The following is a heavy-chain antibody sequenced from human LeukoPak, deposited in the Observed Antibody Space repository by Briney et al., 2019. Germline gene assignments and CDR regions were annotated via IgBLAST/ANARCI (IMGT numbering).Heavy chain of an antibody. V-gene: IGHV1-2*02. CDR3: ARDRVTVVRGVTLGDY. J-gene: IGHJ4*02. D-gene: IGHD3-10*01. CDR2: INPNSGGT. CDR1: GYTFTGYY. Sequence: ASVKVSCKASGYTFTGYYMHWVRQAPGQGLEWMGWINPNSGGTNYAQKFQGRVTMTRDTSISTAYMELSRLRSDDTAVYYCARDRVTVVRGVTLGDYWGQGTLVTVSS.